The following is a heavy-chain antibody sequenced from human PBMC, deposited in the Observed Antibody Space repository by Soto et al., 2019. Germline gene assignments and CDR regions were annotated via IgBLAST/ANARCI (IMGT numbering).Heavy chain of an antibody. D-gene: IGHD5-12*01. CDR1: GGSISSYY. V-gene: IGHV4-59*08. J-gene: IGHJ3*02. CDR3: ARQGWEYSGYDIDI. CDR2: IYYSGST. Sequence: QVQLQESGPGLVKPSETLSLTCTVSGGSISSYYWSWIRQPPGKGLEWIGYIYYSGSTNYNPSLKSRVTISVDTSKNQFSLKLSSVTAADTAVYYCARQGWEYSGYDIDIWGQGTMVTVSS.